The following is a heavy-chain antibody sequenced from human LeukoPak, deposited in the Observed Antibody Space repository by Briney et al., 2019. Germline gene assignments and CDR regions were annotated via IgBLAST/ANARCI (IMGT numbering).Heavy chain of an antibody. Sequence: GGSLRLSCAASGFTFSSYSMNWVRQAPGKGLEWVSYISSSSSTIYYADSVKGRFTISRDNAKNSLYLQMNSLRAEDTAVYYCARDQGTPSGITTPYIDYWGQGTLVTVSS. CDR2: ISSSSSTI. V-gene: IGHV3-48*04. D-gene: IGHD3-10*01. CDR3: ARDQGTPSGITTPYIDY. CDR1: GFTFSSYS. J-gene: IGHJ4*02.